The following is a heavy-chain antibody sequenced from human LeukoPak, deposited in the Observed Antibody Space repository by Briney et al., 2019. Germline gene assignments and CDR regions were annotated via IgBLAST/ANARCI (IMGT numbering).Heavy chain of an antibody. CDR1: GGSFSGYY. CDR3: ARVSSWYHYYYYMDV. Sequence: PSETLSLTCAVYGGSFSGYYWSWIRQPPGKGLEWIGEINHSGSTNYNPSLKSRVTISVDTSKNQFSLKLSSVTAADTAVYYCARVSSWYHYYYYMDVWGKGTTVTVSS. CDR2: INHSGST. V-gene: IGHV4-34*01. J-gene: IGHJ6*03. D-gene: IGHD6-13*01.